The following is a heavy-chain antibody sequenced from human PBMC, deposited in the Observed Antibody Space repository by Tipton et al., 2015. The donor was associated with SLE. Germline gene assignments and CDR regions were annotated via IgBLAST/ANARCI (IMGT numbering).Heavy chain of an antibody. CDR2: IYYSGST. D-gene: IGHD6-6*01. CDR1: GGSISSYY. V-gene: IGHV4-59*01. J-gene: IGHJ6*03. CDR3: ARSRYSSSSYYYMDV. Sequence: TLSLTCTVSGGSISSYYWSWIRQPPGKGLEWIGYIYYSGSTNYNPSLKSRVTISVDTSKNQFSLKLSSVTAADTAVYYCARSRYSSSSYYYMDVWGKGTTVTVSS.